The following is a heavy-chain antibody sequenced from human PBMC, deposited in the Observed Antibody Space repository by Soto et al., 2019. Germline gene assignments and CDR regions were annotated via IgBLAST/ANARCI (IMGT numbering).Heavy chain of an antibody. CDR2: INPNSGGT. CDR3: ARLGDSSGYYYPNYYYYYGMDV. J-gene: IGHJ6*02. V-gene: IGHV1-2*02. Sequence: VKVSCEASGYTFTGYYMHWVRQAPGQGLEWMGWINPNSGGTNYAQKFQGRVTMTRDTSISTAYMELSRLRSDDTAVYYCARLGDSSGYYYPNYYYYYGMDVWGQGTTVTVSS. CDR1: GYTFTGYY. D-gene: IGHD3-22*01.